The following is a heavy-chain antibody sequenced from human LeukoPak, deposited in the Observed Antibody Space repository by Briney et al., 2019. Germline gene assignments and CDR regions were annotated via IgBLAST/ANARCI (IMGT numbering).Heavy chain of an antibody. J-gene: IGHJ3*02. CDR1: GGSISSYY. Sequence: SETLSLTCTVSGGSISSYYWSWIRQSPGKGLECIGYIHYTGSTNYNPSLKSRVTISVETSKNQFSLKLKSVTAADTAVYFCARGPYSYDSSGAFDIWGQGTMVTVSS. V-gene: IGHV4-59*01. CDR3: ARGPYSYDSSGAFDI. CDR2: IHYTGST. D-gene: IGHD3-22*01.